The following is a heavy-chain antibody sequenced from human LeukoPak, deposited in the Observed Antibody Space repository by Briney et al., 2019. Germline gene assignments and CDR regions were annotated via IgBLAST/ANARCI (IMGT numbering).Heavy chain of an antibody. CDR2: ISPYNGNT. CDR1: GYDFTSVG. J-gene: IGHJ4*02. Sequence: ASVKVSCKASGYDFTSVGITWVRRAPGQGLEWMGWISPYNGNTKYAQKFQGRVAMTTDTSTTTAYMELRGLRFNDTAVYYCARAGPGSGWYFDYWGQGTLVTVSS. CDR3: ARAGPGSGWYFDY. D-gene: IGHD6-19*01. V-gene: IGHV1-18*01.